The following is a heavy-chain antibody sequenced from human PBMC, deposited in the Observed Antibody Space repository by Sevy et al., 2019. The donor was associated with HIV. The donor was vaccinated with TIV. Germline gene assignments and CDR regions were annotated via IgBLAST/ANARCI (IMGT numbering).Heavy chain of an antibody. CDR1: GDSVSSNSAA. CDR2: TYYRSKWYN. Sequence: KQSQTLSLTCAISGDSVSSNSAAWNWIRQSPSRGLEWLGRTYYRSKWYNDYAVSVKSRITINPDTSKNQFSLQLNSVTPEDTAVYYCARGPWLVLNYAFDIRGQGTMVTVSS. D-gene: IGHD6-19*01. V-gene: IGHV6-1*01. J-gene: IGHJ3*02. CDR3: ARGPWLVLNYAFDI.